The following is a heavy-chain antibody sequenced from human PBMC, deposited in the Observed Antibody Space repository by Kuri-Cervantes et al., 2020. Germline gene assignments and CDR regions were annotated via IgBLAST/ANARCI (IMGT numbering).Heavy chain of an antibody. V-gene: IGHV1-18*01. CDR1: GYTFTSYD. D-gene: IGHD2-8*01. Sequence: ASVKVSCKASGYTFTSYDINWVRQATGQGLEWMGWISAYNGDTNYAQKLQGRVTMTTDTSTSTAYMELSSLTSEDTAIYYCAGLAPRVSDPRGPWGQGTLVTVSS. CDR2: ISAYNGDT. J-gene: IGHJ5*02. CDR3: AGLAPRVSDPRGP.